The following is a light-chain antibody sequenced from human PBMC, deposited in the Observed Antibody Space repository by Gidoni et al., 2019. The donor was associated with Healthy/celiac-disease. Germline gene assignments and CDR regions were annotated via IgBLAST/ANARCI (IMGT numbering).Light chain of an antibody. CDR1: KLGDKY. J-gene: IGLJ2*01. CDR2: QDN. CDR3: QAWDSSTAV. V-gene: IGLV3-1*01. Sequence: SYEVTQQPSVSVSPGQTASITCPGDKLGDKYACWYRQKPGQSPVLVIYQDNKRPSGIPERFSGSNSGNTATLTISGTQAMDEADYYCQAWDSSTAVFGGGTKLTVL.